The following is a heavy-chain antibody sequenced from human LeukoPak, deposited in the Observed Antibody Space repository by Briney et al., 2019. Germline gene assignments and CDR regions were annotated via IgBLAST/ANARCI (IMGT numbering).Heavy chain of an antibody. CDR2: IGSKAYGGTT. D-gene: IGHD3-10*01. V-gene: IGHV3-15*04. CDR1: GLTFSSAW. CDR3: TTVGVYYYDH. Sequence: GGSLRLSCAASGLTFSSAWMTWVRLAPGRGLEWVGRIGSKAYGGTTDYAEPVKGRFIISRDDSENTVYLQMNSLKTEDTGDYYCTTVGVYYYDHWGQGTRVTVSS. J-gene: IGHJ5*02.